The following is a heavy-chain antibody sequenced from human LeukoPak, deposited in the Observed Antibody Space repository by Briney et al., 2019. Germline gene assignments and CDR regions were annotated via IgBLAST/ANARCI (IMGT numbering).Heavy chain of an antibody. D-gene: IGHD3-3*01. CDR1: GSSFCGYY. V-gene: IGHV4-34*01. CDR2: INHTGST. J-gene: IGHJ5*02. Sequence: ETLSLPSAVYGSSFCGYYWGGIRRPPGKGLEWFGEINHTGSTSYNQCLKSRVTISVDTSKNQFSLKLSSVTAADTAVYYCARVTGATPLTIFGVQKGWFDPWGQGTLVTVSS. CDR3: ARVTGATPLTIFGVQKGWFDP.